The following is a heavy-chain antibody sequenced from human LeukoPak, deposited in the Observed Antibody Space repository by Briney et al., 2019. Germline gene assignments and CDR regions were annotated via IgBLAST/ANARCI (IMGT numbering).Heavy chain of an antibody. V-gene: IGHV3-23*01. CDR3: AKPDCSYTDCYRPTY. D-gene: IGHD2-2*02. Sequence: GGSLRLSCAASGFTFISHTMSWIRQAPGKGLEWVSGVSGNGANTYYADSVKGRFTISRDNSKNTLYLQMNSLRAEDTAVYYCAKPDCSYTDCYRPTYWGQGTLVTVSS. J-gene: IGHJ4*02. CDR1: GFTFISHT. CDR2: VSGNGANT.